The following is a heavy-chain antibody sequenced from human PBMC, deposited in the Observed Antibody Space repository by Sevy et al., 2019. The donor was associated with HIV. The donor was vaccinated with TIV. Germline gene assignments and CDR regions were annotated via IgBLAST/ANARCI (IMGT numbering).Heavy chain of an antibody. D-gene: IGHD6-6*01. CDR2: ISSNSYYI. V-gene: IGHV3-21*01. Sequence: GGSLILSCAASAFTFGRYTMNWVRQAPGKGLEWVSSISSNSYYIYYSDSVKGRFTISRDNAKNSLDLQMNSLRAEDTAVYYCAREGGMGSSSSDWFDSWGQGTLVTVSS. CDR1: AFTFGRYT. CDR3: AREGGMGSSSSDWFDS. J-gene: IGHJ5*01.